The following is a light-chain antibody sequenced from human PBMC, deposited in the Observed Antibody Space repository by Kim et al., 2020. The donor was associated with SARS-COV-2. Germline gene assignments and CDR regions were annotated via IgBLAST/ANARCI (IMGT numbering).Light chain of an antibody. CDR2: GAS. CDR3: QQYGSSPRT. V-gene: IGKV3-20*01. Sequence: SPGERTTLSCRARQSVSSSYLAWYQQKPGRAPRLLIYGASSRATGIQDRFSGSGSGTDFTLTISRLEPEDFAVYYCQQYGSSPRTFGQGTKVEIK. CDR1: QSVSSSY. J-gene: IGKJ1*01.